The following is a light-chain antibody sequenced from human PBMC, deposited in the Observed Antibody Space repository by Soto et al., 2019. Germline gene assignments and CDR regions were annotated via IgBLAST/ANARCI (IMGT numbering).Light chain of an antibody. CDR3: QQRDNWPT. CDR1: QSVSSY. Sequence: EIVLTQSPATLSLSPGERATLSCRASQSVSSYLAWYQQTPGQAPRLLIYDASNRATGIPARFSGSGSGTDFTLTISSLEPEDFAFYYCQQRDNWPTFGGGTKVEIK. V-gene: IGKV3-11*01. CDR2: DAS. J-gene: IGKJ4*01.